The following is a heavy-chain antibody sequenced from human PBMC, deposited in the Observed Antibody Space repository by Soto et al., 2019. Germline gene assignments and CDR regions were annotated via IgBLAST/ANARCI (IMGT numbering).Heavy chain of an antibody. D-gene: IGHD6-13*01. Sequence: PGGSLRLSCAASGFTFSSYAMSWVRQAPGKGLEWVSAISGSGGSTYYADSVKGRFTISRDNSKNTLYLQMNSLRAEDTAVYYCAKDLLLYSSSWITRDPDTPHGMDVWGQGTTVTVSS. V-gene: IGHV3-23*01. J-gene: IGHJ6*02. CDR1: GFTFSSYA. CDR3: AKDLLLYSSSWITRDPDTPHGMDV. CDR2: ISGSGGST.